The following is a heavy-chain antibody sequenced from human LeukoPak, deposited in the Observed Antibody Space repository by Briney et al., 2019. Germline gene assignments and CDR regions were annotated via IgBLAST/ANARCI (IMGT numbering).Heavy chain of an antibody. CDR1: GGSISSSSYY. V-gene: IGHV4-39*01. Sequence: SETLSLTCTVSGGSISSSSYYWGWIRQPPGKGLEWIGSIYYSGSSFDNPALKSRVTISVDTSKNQFSLKLSPVTAADTAVYYCARHRSGWLQSSFDYWGQGTLVTVSS. D-gene: IGHD5-24*01. CDR2: IYYSGSS. CDR3: ARHRSGWLQSSFDY. J-gene: IGHJ4*02.